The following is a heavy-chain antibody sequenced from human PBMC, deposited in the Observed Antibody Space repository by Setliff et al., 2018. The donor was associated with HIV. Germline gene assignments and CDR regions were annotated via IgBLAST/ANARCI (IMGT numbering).Heavy chain of an antibody. CDR2: IYYTGST. Sequence: PSETLSLTCTVSGGSISSSSYYWSWIRHHPGKGLEWIGYIYYTGSTYFNPSLKSRLTLSIDTSKNQFSLKLSSVTAADTAVYYCARDRYAGEIDYWGQGTLVTVSS. V-gene: IGHV4-31*03. CDR1: GGSISSSSYY. J-gene: IGHJ4*02. CDR3: ARDRYAGEIDY. D-gene: IGHD3-10*01.